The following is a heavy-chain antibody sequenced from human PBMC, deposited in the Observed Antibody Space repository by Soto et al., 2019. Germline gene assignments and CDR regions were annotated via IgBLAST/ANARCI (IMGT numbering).Heavy chain of an antibody. D-gene: IGHD6-13*01. CDR1: GFTFSSYG. CDR3: ARDWVDSSSWPPFDY. Sequence: QVQLVESGGGVVQPGRSLRLSCAASGFTFSSYGMHWVRQAPGKGLEWVAVIWYDGSNKYYADSVKGRFTISRDNSKNTLYLQMNSLRAEDTAVYYCARDWVDSSSWPPFDYWGQGTLVTVSS. CDR2: IWYDGSNK. V-gene: IGHV3-33*01. J-gene: IGHJ4*02.